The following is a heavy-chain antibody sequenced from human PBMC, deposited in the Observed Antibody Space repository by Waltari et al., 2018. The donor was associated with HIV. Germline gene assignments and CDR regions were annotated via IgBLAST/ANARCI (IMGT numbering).Heavy chain of an antibody. Sequence: QVQLQEWGPGLVKPSETLSLTCAVYGGSISSYSWTWIRQPPGKGLEWIGQINTIVSTSCNISLDTRVTRFAKSLETQMSQMSRSVSAVDTAEYSGEYCVIGASVGWAYYFDYWGQGTLVTVSS. CDR2: INTIVST. CDR3: EYCVIGASVGWAYYFDY. D-gene: IGHD3-10*01. CDR1: GGSISSYS. V-gene: IGHV4-4*08. J-gene: IGHJ4*02.